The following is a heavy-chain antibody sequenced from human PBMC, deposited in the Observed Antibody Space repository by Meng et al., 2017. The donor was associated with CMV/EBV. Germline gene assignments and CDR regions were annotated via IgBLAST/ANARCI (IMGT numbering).Heavy chain of an antibody. CDR1: GFTISDYY. CDR2: VNSNNDAT. V-gene: IGHV1-2*02. Sequence: QGPVVRSGAEMKTPGASVKVSCTTAGFTISDYYRHWVRQAPGQGLEWMGWVNSNNDATNYARKFQGRVSMTRDTSISTAHMELSRLMSDDTAVYYCVRSSGWSLFDYWGQGTLVTVSS. CDR3: VRSSGWSLFDY. D-gene: IGHD6-19*01. J-gene: IGHJ4*02.